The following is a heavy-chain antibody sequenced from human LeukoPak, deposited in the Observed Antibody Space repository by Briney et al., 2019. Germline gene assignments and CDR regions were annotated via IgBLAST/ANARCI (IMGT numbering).Heavy chain of an antibody. CDR1: GYTFTGFY. J-gene: IGHJ4*02. CDR3: ARANGGGAYYPFDY. D-gene: IGHD4-17*01. CDR2: INPYSGDT. Sequence: ASVKVSCKASGYTFTGFYIHWVRQAPGQGLEWMGWINPYSGDTDSAQKFQGRVAVTRDTSITTAYMDLSRLTSDDTAVYYCARANGGGAYYPFDYWGQGALVTVSS. V-gene: IGHV1-2*02.